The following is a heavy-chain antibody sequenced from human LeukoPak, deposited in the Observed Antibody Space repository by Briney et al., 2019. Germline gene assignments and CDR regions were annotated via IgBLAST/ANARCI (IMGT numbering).Heavy chain of an antibody. V-gene: IGHV1-8*03. CDR2: MNPNSGNT. CDR1: GYTFTSYD. CDR3: ARLFQRNELNYYDSSGYSLGY. Sequence: SVKVPCKASGYTFTSYDINWVRQATGQGLEWMGWMNPNSGNTGYAQKFQGRITITRNTSIRTAYMELSSLSSEDTAVYYCARLFQRNELNYYDSSGYSLGYWGQGTLVTVSS. J-gene: IGHJ4*02. D-gene: IGHD3-22*01.